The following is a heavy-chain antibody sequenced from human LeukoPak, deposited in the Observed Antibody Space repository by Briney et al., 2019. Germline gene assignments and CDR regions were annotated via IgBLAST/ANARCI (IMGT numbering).Heavy chain of an antibody. V-gene: IGHV1-8*01. J-gene: IGHJ4*02. CDR1: GYTFTSYD. CDR3: ARAYLYSAGFDY. D-gene: IGHD5-18*01. CDR2: MNPNSGNT. Sequence: GASVKVSCKASGYTFTSYDINWVRQATGQGLEWTGWMNPNSGNTGYAQKFQGRVTMTRNTSISTAYMELSSLRSEDTAVYYCARAYLYSAGFDYWGQGTLVTVSS.